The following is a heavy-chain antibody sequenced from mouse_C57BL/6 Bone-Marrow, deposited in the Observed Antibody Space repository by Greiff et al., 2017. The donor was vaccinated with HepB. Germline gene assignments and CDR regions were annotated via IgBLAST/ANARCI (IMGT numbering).Heavy chain of an antibody. V-gene: IGHV5-4*01. D-gene: IGHD2-10*02. CDR2: ISDGGSYT. J-gene: IGHJ4*01. Sequence: DVKLVESGGGLVKPGGSLKLSCAASGFTFSSYAMSWVRQTPEKRLEWVATISDGGSYTYYPDNVKGRFTISRDNAKNNLYLQMSHLKSEDTAMYYCARELGYGNLYAMDYWGQGTSVTVSS. CDR1: GFTFSSYA. CDR3: ARELGYGNLYAMDY.